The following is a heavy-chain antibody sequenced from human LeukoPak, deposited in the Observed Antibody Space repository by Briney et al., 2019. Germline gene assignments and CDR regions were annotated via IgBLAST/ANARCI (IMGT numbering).Heavy chain of an antibody. Sequence: SETLSLTCTVSGGSISSSSYYWGWIRQPPGKGLEWIGSIYYSGSTYYNPSLKSRVTISVDTSKNQFSLKLSSVTAADTAVYYCARVRYRVGATLFDYWGQGTLVTVSS. CDR2: IYYSGST. CDR3: ARVRYRVGATLFDY. V-gene: IGHV4-39*07. J-gene: IGHJ4*02. D-gene: IGHD1-26*01. CDR1: GGSISSSSYY.